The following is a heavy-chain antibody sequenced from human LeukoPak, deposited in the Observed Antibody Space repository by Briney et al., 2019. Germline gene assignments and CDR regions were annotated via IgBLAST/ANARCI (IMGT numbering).Heavy chain of an antibody. CDR1: GFTFSSYW. D-gene: IGHD3-22*01. Sequence: GGSLRLSCAASGFTFSSYWMSWVRQAPGKGLEWVANIKQDGSEKYYVDSEKGRFTISRDNAKNSLYLQMNSLRAEDTAVYYCARGMTYYYDSSGPLDYWGQGTLVTVSS. J-gene: IGHJ4*02. CDR3: ARGMTYYYDSSGPLDY. V-gene: IGHV3-7*01. CDR2: IKQDGSEK.